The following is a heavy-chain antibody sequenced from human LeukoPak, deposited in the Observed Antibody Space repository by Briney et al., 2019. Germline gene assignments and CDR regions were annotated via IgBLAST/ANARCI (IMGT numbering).Heavy chain of an antibody. Sequence: SETLSLTCTVSGGSISSSSYYWSWIRQTPGKGLEWIGYIYYSGSTNYNPSLKSRVTISVDTSKNQFSLKLASVTAADTAVYYCARVYRDGYNPGAFHIWGQGTMVTVSS. CDR2: IYYSGST. J-gene: IGHJ3*02. CDR1: GGSISSSSYY. CDR3: ARVYRDGYNPGAFHI. D-gene: IGHD5-24*01. V-gene: IGHV4-61*05.